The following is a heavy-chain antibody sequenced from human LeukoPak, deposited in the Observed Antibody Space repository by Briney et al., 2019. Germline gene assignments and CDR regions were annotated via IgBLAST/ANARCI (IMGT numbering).Heavy chain of an antibody. Sequence: SVKVSCKASGGTFSSYAISWVRQAPGQGLEWMGRIIPILGIANYAQKFQGRVTITADKSTSTAYMELSSLRSEDTAVYYCARDTNPKRGYSYSQWGQGTLVTISS. J-gene: IGHJ4*02. CDR3: ARDTNPKRGYSYSQ. V-gene: IGHV1-69*04. CDR2: IIPILGIA. D-gene: IGHD5-18*01. CDR1: GGTFSSYA.